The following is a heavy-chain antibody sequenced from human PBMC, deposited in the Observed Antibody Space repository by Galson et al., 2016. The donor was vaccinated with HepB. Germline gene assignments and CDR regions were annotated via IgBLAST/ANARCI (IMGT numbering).Heavy chain of an antibody. CDR1: GFTFFNYG. V-gene: IGHV3-30*18. CDR3: VKGGCWGGRRNLGDRFDN. D-gene: IGHD2-15*01. Sequence: SLRLSCAASGFTFFNYGMHWVRQAPGKGLEWVTGISNDANRKYYGDAVKGRFTISRDNSKNTLYLQMNSLRAEDTALYYCVKGGCWGGRRNLGDRFDNWGQGTLVTVSS. J-gene: IGHJ4*02. CDR2: ISNDANRK.